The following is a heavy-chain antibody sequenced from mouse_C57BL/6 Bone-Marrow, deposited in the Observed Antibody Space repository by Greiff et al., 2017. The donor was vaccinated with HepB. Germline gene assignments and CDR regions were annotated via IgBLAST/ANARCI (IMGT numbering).Heavy chain of an antibody. V-gene: IGHV1-64*01. J-gene: IGHJ3*01. Sequence: QVQLQQPGAELVKPGASVKLSCKASGYTFTSYWMHWVKQRPGQGLEWIGMIHPNSGSTNYNEKFKSKATLTVDKSSSTAYMQLSSLTSEDSAVYYYASLAYYSNSFAYWGQGTLVTVSA. CDR1: GYTFTSYW. CDR3: ASLAYYSNSFAY. D-gene: IGHD2-5*01. CDR2: IHPNSGST.